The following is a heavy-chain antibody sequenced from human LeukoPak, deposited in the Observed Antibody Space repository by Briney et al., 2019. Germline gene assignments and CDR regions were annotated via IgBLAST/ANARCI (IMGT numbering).Heavy chain of an antibody. Sequence: GGSLRPSCAASGFTFSSYAMSWVRQAPGKGLEWVSAISGSGGSTYYADSVKGRFTISRDNSKNTLYLQMNSLRAEDTAVYYCAKGYDFWSGHYDYWGQGTLVTVSS. CDR3: AKGYDFWSGHYDY. CDR1: GFTFSSYA. J-gene: IGHJ4*02. D-gene: IGHD3-3*01. V-gene: IGHV3-23*01. CDR2: ISGSGGST.